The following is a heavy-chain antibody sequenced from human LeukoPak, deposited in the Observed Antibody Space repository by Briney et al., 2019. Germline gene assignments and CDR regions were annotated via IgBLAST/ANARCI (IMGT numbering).Heavy chain of an antibody. CDR3: AKDSDRLGIINY. J-gene: IGHJ4*02. CDR2: ISGSGGDT. Sequence: PGGSLRLSCAASGFTFSNFLMTWVRQAPGKGPEWVSAISGSGGDTYYADSVKGRFTISRDNSKNTLYLQMNSLRAEDTAVYYCAKDSDRLGIINYWGQGTLVTVSS. CDR1: GFTFSNFL. V-gene: IGHV3-23*01. D-gene: IGHD7-27*01.